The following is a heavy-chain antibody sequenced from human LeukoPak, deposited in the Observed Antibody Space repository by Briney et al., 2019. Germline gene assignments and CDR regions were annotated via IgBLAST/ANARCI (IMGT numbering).Heavy chain of an antibody. CDR3: ASFVVVTAIR. D-gene: IGHD2-21*02. Sequence: GGSLRLSCAASGFTFSSHAMSWVRQAPGKGLEWVSGITGGGGSTHYADSVKGRFTISRDNSKNTLYLQMNSLRAEDTAVYYCASFVVVTAIRWGQGTLVTVSS. V-gene: IGHV3-23*01. J-gene: IGHJ4*02. CDR1: GFTFSSHA. CDR2: ITGGGGST.